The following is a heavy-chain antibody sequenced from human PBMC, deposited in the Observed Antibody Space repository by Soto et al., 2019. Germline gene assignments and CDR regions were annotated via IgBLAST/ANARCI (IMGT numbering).Heavy chain of an antibody. D-gene: IGHD3-3*01. CDR1: GGSISSGDYY. Sequence: PSETLSLTCTVSGGSISSGDYYWGWIRQPPGKGLEWIGYIYYSGSTYNNPSLKSLVTISVDTSKNQFSLKLSSVTAADTAVYYCARWGGYYRVYFDYWGQGTLVTVSS. CDR2: IYYSGST. CDR3: ARWGGYYRVYFDY. J-gene: IGHJ4*02. V-gene: IGHV4-30-4*01.